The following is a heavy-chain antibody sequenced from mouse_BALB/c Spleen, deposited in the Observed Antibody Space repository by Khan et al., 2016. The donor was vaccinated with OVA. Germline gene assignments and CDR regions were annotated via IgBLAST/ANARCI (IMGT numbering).Heavy chain of an antibody. CDR1: GYSFTGYF. J-gene: IGHJ2*01. CDR3: ARIHRSDFDY. D-gene: IGHD1-1*01. CDR2: INPHIGET. Sequence: VRLQQSGPELVKPGASVKISCKASGYSFTGYFMNWVMQSHGKSLEWIGRINPHIGETFYNQKFKGKATLTVDESSSTAHMELRSLASEDSAVYYCARIHRSDFDYWGQGTTLTVSS. V-gene: IGHV1-20*02.